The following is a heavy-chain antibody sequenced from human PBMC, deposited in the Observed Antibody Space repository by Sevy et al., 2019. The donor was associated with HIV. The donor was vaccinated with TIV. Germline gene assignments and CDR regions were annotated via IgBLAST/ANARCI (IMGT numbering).Heavy chain of an antibody. D-gene: IGHD2-21*02. Sequence: SETLSLTCTVSGGSMTSYYWNWIRQPPGKGLEWIGYIYYSGSTNYNPSLKSQVTMSVDTSKNRFSLTLISVTAADTAVYHWAGLVGTGNYFGYLGQGALVTGSS. CDR2: IYYSGST. CDR1: GGSMTSYY. J-gene: IGHJ4*02. CDR3: AGLVGTGNYFGY. V-gene: IGHV4-59*13.